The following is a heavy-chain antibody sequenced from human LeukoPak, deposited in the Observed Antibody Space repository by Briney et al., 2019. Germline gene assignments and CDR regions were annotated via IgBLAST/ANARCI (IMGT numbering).Heavy chain of an antibody. CDR2: IDNSGST. CDR1: DGSISSYY. J-gene: IGHJ4*02. V-gene: IGHV4-59*01. D-gene: IGHD3-10*02. Sequence: SETLSLTCTVSDGSISSYYWSWIRQPPGKDLEWIAYIDNSGSTNYNPSLKTRATISLDTSKNQFSLKLTSVTAADTAVYYCARMVGRYFDYWGQGTLVTVSS. CDR3: ARMVGRYFDY.